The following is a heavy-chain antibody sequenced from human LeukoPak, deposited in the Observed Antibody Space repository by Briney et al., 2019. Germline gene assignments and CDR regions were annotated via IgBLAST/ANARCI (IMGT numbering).Heavy chain of an antibody. J-gene: IGHJ6*03. CDR1: GGSLYILIFY. CDR3: GGGPGNYYDHYMDV. CDR2: CYDSEST. V-gene: IGHV4-39*01. Sequence: SDPVPLPCTLWGGSLYILIFYGPRIPRPRARGVERIANCYDSESTYYNPSLKGRLTISADTSKNRFSLNLGSGTAADTAVYYCGGGPGNYYDHYMDVWGKGTTVNGSS.